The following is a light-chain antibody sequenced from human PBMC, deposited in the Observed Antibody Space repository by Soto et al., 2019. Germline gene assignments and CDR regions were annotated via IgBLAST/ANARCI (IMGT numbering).Light chain of an antibody. V-gene: IGKV3-15*01. Sequence: EIVMTQSPATLSVSPEERATLSCRASQSVATNLAWYQQKPGQPPRLLIYGASTRATGIPARFSGSGSGTEFTLTISSLQSVDFAVYSCQQYNNWPWTFGQGTKVDI. CDR3: QQYNNWPWT. J-gene: IGKJ1*01. CDR1: QSVATN. CDR2: GAS.